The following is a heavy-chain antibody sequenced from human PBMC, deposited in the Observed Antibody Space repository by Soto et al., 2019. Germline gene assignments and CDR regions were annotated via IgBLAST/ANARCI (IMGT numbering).Heavy chain of an antibody. CDR2: IYPGDSDT. CDR1: GYSFTNYW. V-gene: IGHV5-51*01. D-gene: IGHD3-9*01. J-gene: IGHJ3*02. CDR3: ARHPPTYYDILTGSDGLFDI. Sequence: PGESLKISCKGSGYSFTNYWIAWVRQMPGKGLEWMGTIYPGDSDTRYSPSFQGQVSISADKSISTAYLQRSSLKASDTAMYYCARHPPTYYDILTGSDGLFDIWGRGTLVTGSS.